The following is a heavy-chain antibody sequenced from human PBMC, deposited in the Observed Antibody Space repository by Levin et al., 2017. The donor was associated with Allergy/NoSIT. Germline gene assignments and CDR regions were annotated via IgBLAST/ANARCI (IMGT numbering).Heavy chain of an antibody. J-gene: IGHJ4*02. CDR3: VRLESSADYYVFY. V-gene: IGHV5-51*01. CDR1: GYTFTNYW. D-gene: IGHD3-22*01. CDR2: IGPDNSDT. Sequence: LGESLKISCKASGYTFTNYWIGWVRQMPGKGLEWMGIIGPDNSDTRYSQSFEGQVTISADKSISTAYLQWSSLKASDIAMYYCVRLESSADYYVFYWGQGTLVTVSS.